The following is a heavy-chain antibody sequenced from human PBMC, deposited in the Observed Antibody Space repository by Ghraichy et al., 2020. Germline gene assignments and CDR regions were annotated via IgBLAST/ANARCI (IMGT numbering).Heavy chain of an antibody. CDR2: INHGGTP. Sequence: SETLSLTCAVYGGSFSGFCWSWIRQPPGKGLEWIGEINHGGTPNYKPSLSSRVSITVDTSRNQLSLKLTSVTAADTTIYYCARAPPPRGDPTRDFDSWGQGTLVTVSS. J-gene: IGHJ4*02. D-gene: IGHD2-21*02. CDR3: ARAPPPRGDPTRDFDS. V-gene: IGHV4-34*01. CDR1: GGSFSGFC.